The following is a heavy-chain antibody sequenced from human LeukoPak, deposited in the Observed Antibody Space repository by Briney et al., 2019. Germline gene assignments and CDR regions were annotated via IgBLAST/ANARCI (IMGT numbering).Heavy chain of an antibody. CDR1: GFTFSSYA. V-gene: IGHV3-23*01. CDR2: ISGSGGST. D-gene: IGHD1-20*01. Sequence: GGSLRLSCAASGFTFSSYAMSWVRQAPGKGLEWVSAISGSGGSTYYADSVTGRFTISRDNSKNTLYLQMNSLRAEDTAVYYCSKDRVTGTGWYFDLWGRGTLVTVSS. CDR3: SKDRVTGTGWYFDL. J-gene: IGHJ2*01.